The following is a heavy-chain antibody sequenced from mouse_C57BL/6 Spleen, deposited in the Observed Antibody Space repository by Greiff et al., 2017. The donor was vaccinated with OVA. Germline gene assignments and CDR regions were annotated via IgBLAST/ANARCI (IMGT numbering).Heavy chain of an antibody. D-gene: IGHD2-3*01. J-gene: IGHJ3*01. CDR2: IDPSDSYT. V-gene: IGHV1-50*01. CDR1: GYTFTSYW. Sequence: QVQLQQSGAELVKPGASVKLSCKASGYTFTSYWMQWVKQRPGQGLEWIGEIDPSDSYTNYNQKFKGKATLTVDTSSSTAYMQLSSLTSEDSAVYYCARGGYDGYYWFAYWGQGTLVTVSA. CDR3: ARGGYDGYYWFAY.